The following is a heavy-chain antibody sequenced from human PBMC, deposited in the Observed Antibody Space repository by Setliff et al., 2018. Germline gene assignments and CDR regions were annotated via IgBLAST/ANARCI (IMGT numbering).Heavy chain of an antibody. CDR3: AREGVDSRSSTDYRYYMDV. Sequence: GASVKVSRKASGGTFSSYGISWVRQAPGQGLEWMGGTIPIFGTTNYAQKFQGRVTIITDESTTTAYMELSSLRSDDTAVYYCAREGVDSRSSTDYRYYMDVWGKGTTVTVSS. V-gene: IGHV1-69*05. D-gene: IGHD3-22*01. CDR1: GGTFSSYG. J-gene: IGHJ6*03. CDR2: TIPIFGTT.